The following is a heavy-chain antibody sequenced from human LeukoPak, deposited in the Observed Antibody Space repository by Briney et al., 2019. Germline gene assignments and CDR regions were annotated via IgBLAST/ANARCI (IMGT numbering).Heavy chain of an antibody. CDR1: GYTFTSYY. J-gene: IGHJ4*02. D-gene: IGHD3-22*01. CDR3: ARVGTYYYDSSGYYYRY. V-gene: IGHV1-46*01. Sequence: ASVKVSCKASGYTFTSYYMHWVRQAPGQGLEWMGIINPSGGSTSYAQKFQGRVTMTRNTSISTAYMELSSLRSEDTAVYYCARVGTYYYDSSGYYYRYWGQGALVTVSS. CDR2: INPSGGST.